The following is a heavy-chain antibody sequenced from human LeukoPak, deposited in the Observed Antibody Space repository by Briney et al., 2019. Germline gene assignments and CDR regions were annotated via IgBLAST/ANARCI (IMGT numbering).Heavy chain of an antibody. CDR3: AKTPHISSSSWSEFDY. D-gene: IGHD6-13*01. J-gene: IGHJ4*02. CDR1: GFTFDDYA. V-gene: IGHV3-9*01. CDR2: ISWNSGSI. Sequence: GGSLRLSCAASGFTFDDYAMHWVRQAPGKGLERVSGISWNSGSIGYADAVKGRFTISRDNAKTSLYLQMNSLRAADTPLYYCAKTPHISSSSWSEFDYWGQGTLVTVSS.